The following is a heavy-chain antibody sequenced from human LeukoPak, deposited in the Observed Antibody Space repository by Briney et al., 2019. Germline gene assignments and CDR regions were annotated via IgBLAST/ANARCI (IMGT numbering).Heavy chain of an antibody. CDR1: GYSFTSYW. CDR2: IYPGDSDT. D-gene: IGHD6-13*01. Sequence: GESLKISRRGYGYSFTSYWIGWVRQMPGKGLKWMGIIYPGDSDTRYSPSFQGQVTISADKSISTAYLQWSSLKASDTAMYYCARRVGYRFDPWGQGTLVTVSS. V-gene: IGHV5-51*01. CDR3: ARRVGYRFDP. J-gene: IGHJ5*02.